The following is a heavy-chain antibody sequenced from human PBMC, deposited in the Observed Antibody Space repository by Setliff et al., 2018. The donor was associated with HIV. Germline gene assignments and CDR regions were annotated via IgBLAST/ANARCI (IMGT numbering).Heavy chain of an antibody. CDR1: GGSIGVDC. CDR3: ATGGASSIPLGP. J-gene: IGHJ5*02. CDR2: IYSNGIT. Sequence: SETLSLTCTVSGGSIGVDCWSWIRQPPGKGLEWIGYIYSNGITRYNPSLKSRVTISVDTSKNQFSLEMISVTAADTAVYYCATGGASSIPLGPWGQGTLVTVSS. V-gene: IGHV4-59*12. D-gene: IGHD2-21*01.